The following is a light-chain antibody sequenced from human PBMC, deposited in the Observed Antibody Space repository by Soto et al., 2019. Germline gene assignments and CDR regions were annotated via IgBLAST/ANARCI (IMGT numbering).Light chain of an antibody. J-gene: IGKJ1*01. CDR2: GAS. V-gene: IGKV3-15*01. CDR1: QSVRSN. CDR3: QQYNKRPPWT. Sequence: EIVLTQSPATLSVSPGDRVTLSCRASQSVRSNLAWYQEKPGQAPRLLMFGASTRATGIPARFSGSGSGTEFTLTISSLQSEDFAIYYCQQYNKRPPWTFGQGTKVDIK.